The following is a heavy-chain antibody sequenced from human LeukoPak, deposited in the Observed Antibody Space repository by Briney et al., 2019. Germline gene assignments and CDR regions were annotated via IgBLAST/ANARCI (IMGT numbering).Heavy chain of an antibody. D-gene: IGHD7-27*01. CDR1: GGSINSNSHH. V-gene: IGHV4-39*01. J-gene: IGHJ4*02. CDR3: ARSPGY. CDR2: IYYSGTA. Sequence: SETLSLTCSVSGGSINSNSHHWDWIRQAPGKGLEWIGNIYYSGTASYNPSLKSRVTISVDTSKNQFSLRLSSVTAADTAVYYCARSPGYWGQGTLVTVSS.